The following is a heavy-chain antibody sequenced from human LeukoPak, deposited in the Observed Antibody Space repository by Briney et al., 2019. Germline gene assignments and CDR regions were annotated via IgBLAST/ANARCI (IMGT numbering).Heavy chain of an antibody. CDR3: ARGGMYSSGFDY. V-gene: IGHV4-34*01. Sequence: PSETLSLTCAVYGGSFSGYYWSWIRQPPGKGLEWIGEINHSGSTNYNPSLKSRVTISVDTSKNQFSLKLSSVTAADTAVYYCARGGMYSSGFDYWGQGTLVTVSS. D-gene: IGHD6-19*01. J-gene: IGHJ4*02. CDR1: GGSFSGYY. CDR2: INHSGST.